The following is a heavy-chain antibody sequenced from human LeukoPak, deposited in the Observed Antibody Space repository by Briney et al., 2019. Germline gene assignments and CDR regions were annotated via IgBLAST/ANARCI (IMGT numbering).Heavy chain of an antibody. CDR2: ISYDGSNK. J-gene: IGHJ4*02. Sequence: GRSLRLSCAASGFTFSSYGMHWVRQAPGKGLAGVAVISYDGSNKYYADSVKGRFTISRDNSKNTLYLQMNSLRAEDTAVYYCAKNQNLPSSRYCSGGSCYSLGYFDYWGQGTLVTVSS. D-gene: IGHD2-15*01. V-gene: IGHV3-30*18. CDR3: AKNQNLPSSRYCSGGSCYSLGYFDY. CDR1: GFTFSSYG.